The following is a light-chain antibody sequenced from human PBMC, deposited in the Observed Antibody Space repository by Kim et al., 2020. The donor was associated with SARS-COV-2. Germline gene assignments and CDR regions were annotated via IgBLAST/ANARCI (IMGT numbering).Light chain of an antibody. J-gene: IGKJ1*01. CDR2: AAS. CDR3: QQSYSTPWT. CDR1: QSISSY. V-gene: IGKV1-39*01. Sequence: AAVGDRVTINCRASQSISSYLKWYQQKPGRAHKLLIYAASSLQSGVPSRFSGSGSGTDFTLTISSLQPEDFATYYCQQSYSTPWTFGQGTKVDIK.